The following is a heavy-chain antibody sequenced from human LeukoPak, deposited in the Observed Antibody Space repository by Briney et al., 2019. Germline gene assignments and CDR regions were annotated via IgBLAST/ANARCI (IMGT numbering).Heavy chain of an antibody. CDR3: ARGYGPSPYYFDY. V-gene: IGHV3-30-3*01. Sequence: GGSLRLSCAASGFTFSSYAMHWVRQAPGKGLEWVAVISYDGSNKYYADSVKGRFTISRDNSKNTLYLQMNSLRVEDTAVYYCARGYGPSPYYFDYWGQGTLVTVSS. D-gene: IGHD1-14*01. CDR1: GFTFSSYA. CDR2: ISYDGSNK. J-gene: IGHJ4*02.